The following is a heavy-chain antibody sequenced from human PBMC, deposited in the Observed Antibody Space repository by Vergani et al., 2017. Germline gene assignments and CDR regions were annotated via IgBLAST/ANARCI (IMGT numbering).Heavy chain of an antibody. V-gene: IGHV5-51*01. CDR2: IYPGDSDT. Sequence: EVQLVQSGAEVKKPGESLKISCKASGYNFPIHWIGWVRQMPGKGLEWMGVIYPGDSDTGYNPSFQGQVTISADKSISTAYLQWSSLKASDTAMYYCARRDSSSSMAPCPNFDYWGQGTLVTVSS. CDR1: GYNFPIHW. J-gene: IGHJ4*02. CDR3: ARRDSSSSMAPCPNFDY. D-gene: IGHD6-6*01.